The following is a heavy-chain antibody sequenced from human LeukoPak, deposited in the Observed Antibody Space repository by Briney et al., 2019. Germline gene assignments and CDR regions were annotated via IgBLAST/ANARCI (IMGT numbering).Heavy chain of an antibody. CDR2: IYYSGST. CDR1: GGSISSYY. V-gene: IGHV4-59*01. J-gene: IGHJ3*02. CDR3: ARAPIFGVDVDAFDI. Sequence: SETLSLTCTVSGGSISSYYWSWIRQPPGKGLEWIVYIYYSGSTNYNPSLKSRVTISVDTSKNQFSLKLSSVTAADTAVYYCARAPIFGVDVDAFDIWGQGTMVTVSS. D-gene: IGHD3-3*01.